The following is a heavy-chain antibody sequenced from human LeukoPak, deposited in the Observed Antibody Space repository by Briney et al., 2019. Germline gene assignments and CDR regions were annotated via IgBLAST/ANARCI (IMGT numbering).Heavy chain of an antibody. CDR1: GYTFTSYD. J-gene: IGHJ6*02. V-gene: IGHV1-8*01. D-gene: IGHD3-3*01. Sequence: ASVTVSCKASGYTFTSYDINWVRQATGQGLEWMGWMNPNSGNTGYAQKFQGRVTMTRNTSISTAYMELSSLRSEDTAVYYCARGGVNNYDFWSGYYYYYGMDVWGQGTTVTVSS. CDR2: MNPNSGNT. CDR3: ARGGVNNYDFWSGYYYYYGMDV.